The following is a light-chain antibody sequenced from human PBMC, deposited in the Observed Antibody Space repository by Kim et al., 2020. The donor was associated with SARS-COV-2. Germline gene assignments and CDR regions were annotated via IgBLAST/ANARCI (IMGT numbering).Light chain of an antibody. J-gene: IGLJ2*01. V-gene: IGLV2-14*03. CDR2: DVS. CDR3: SSYTSSSTVV. Sequence: GQSFTLSCPGTSSAVGGYNYVSWYQQHPGKAPKLMIYDVSNRPSGVSNRFSGSKSGNTASLTISGLQAEDEADYYCSSYTSSSTVVFGGGTQLTVL. CDR1: SSAVGGYNY.